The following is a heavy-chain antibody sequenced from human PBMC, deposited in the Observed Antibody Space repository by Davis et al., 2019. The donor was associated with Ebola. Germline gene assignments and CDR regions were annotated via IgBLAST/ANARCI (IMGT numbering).Heavy chain of an antibody. CDR1: GGTFSRYA. CDR2: IIPLFDTA. CDR3: ARERYSNYLTNFYYYAMDI. V-gene: IGHV1-69*06. J-gene: IGHJ6*04. D-gene: IGHD4-11*01. Sequence: AASVKVSCKTPGGTFSRYAISWVRRAPGQGLEWMGGIIPLFDTAHYTQKFQDRVTFTADKSTSTAYMELSSLRSEDTAVYYCARERYSNYLTNFYYYAMDIWGKGTTVTVSS.